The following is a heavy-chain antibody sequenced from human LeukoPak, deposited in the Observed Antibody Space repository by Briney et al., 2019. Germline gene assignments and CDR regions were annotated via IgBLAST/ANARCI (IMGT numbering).Heavy chain of an antibody. CDR3: ASDDSYAFDI. D-gene: IGHD2-21*01. Sequence: GGSLRLSCAASGFTFSSRWMHWVRQAPGKGLVWVSHVNSDESSTNYADSVKGRFTISRDNTKDTLYLQMNSLRAEDTAVYYCASDDSYAFDIWGQGTMVTVSS. J-gene: IGHJ3*02. CDR2: VNSDESST. CDR1: GFTFSSRW. V-gene: IGHV3-74*01.